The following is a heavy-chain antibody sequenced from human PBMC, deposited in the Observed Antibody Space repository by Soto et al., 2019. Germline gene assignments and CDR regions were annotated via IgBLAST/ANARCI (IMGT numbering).Heavy chain of an antibody. CDR3: GSASYDSSGYYYFDY. V-gene: IGHV4-59*01. CDR1: GGSISGYY. Sequence: SETLSLTCTVSGGSISGYYWSWIRQPPGKGLEWIGYIYYSGSTIYNPSLKSRVTISVDTSKNQFSLKLSSVTAADKEPHYCGSASYDSSGYYYFDYCGQGTLVTVS. CDR2: IYYSGST. J-gene: IGHJ4*02. D-gene: IGHD3-22*01.